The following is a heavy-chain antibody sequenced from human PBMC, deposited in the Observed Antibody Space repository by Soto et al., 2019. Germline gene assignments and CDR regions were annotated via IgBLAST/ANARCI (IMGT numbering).Heavy chain of an antibody. Sequence: PGGSLRLSCAASGFIFKIYWMHWVRQSPGKGLAWISRIYNGGTYSDYADSVRGRFTISRDNVNDTLYLQMNNLRAEDSGLYYCTRGPRPISTGTGAYWGQGTQVTVSS. CDR2: IYNGGTYS. V-gene: IGHV3-74*01. CDR3: TRGPRPISTGTGAY. CDR1: GFIFKIYW. D-gene: IGHD3-10*01. J-gene: IGHJ4*02.